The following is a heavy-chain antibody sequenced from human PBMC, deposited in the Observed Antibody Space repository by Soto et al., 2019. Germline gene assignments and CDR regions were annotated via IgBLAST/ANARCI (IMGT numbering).Heavy chain of an antibody. Sequence: QITLNESGPTQVKPRQTLTLTCTFSGFSLTTSGVGVGWIRQSPGKAPEWLALIYWDDDKRYSPSLKSRLTTTKDPSKKQVVLTMADLDPADTATYYCAHRVLRTVFGLVTTTAIYFDFWGQGTPVAVSS. D-gene: IGHD3-3*01. CDR1: GFSLTTSGVG. CDR2: IYWDDDK. CDR3: AHRVLRTVFGLVTTTAIYFDF. V-gene: IGHV2-5*02. J-gene: IGHJ4*02.